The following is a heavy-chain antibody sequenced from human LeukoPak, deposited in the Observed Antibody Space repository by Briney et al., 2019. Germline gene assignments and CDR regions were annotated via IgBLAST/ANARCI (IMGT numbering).Heavy chain of an antibody. CDR3: AKSLYYDFWSGYLEGMDV. J-gene: IGHJ6*02. V-gene: IGHV3-23*01. CDR2: ISGSVGST. D-gene: IGHD3-3*01. Sequence: PGGSLRLSCALSGFTSSSYAMSWVRQAPGKGREWGSAISGSVGSTYYAESVKGRFTSSRDNSKNTLYLQMNSLRADDTAVYCCAKSLYYDFWSGYLEGMDVWGQGTTVTVSS. CDR1: GFTSSSYA.